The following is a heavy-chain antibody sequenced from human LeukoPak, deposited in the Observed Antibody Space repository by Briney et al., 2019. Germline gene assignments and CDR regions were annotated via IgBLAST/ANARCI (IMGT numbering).Heavy chain of an antibody. J-gene: IGHJ4*02. CDR3: AKVFVSGYYVSYFDY. D-gene: IGHD3-3*01. CDR2: ISGSGGST. V-gene: IGHV3-23*01. Sequence: PGGSLRLSCAASGFTFSSYAMGWVRQAPGKGLEWVSAISGSGGSTYYADSVKGRFTISRDNSKNTLYLQMNSLRAEDTAVYYCAKVFVSGYYVSYFDYWGQGTLVTVSS. CDR1: GFTFSSYA.